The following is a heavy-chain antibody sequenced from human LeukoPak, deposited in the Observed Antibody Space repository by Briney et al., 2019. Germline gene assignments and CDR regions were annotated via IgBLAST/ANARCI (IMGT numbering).Heavy chain of an antibody. Sequence: PGGSLRLSCAASGFTFSSYGMHWVRQAPGKGLEWVAVIWYDGSNKYYADSVKGRFTISRDNSKNTLYLQMNSLRAEDTAVYYRARGYCTNGVCYTGDAFDIWGQGTTVTVSS. J-gene: IGHJ3*02. CDR3: ARGYCTNGVCYTGDAFDI. V-gene: IGHV3-33*01. D-gene: IGHD2-8*01. CDR1: GFTFSSYG. CDR2: IWYDGSNK.